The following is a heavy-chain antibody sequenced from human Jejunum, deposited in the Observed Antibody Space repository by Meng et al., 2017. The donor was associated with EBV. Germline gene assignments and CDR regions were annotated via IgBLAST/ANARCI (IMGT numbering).Heavy chain of an antibody. CDR1: GDSIDSRNW. J-gene: IGHJ4*02. Sequence: QLQLQVSGPGRVKPWGTLSLTCAVSGDSIDSRNWWSWVRQAPERGLEWIGEIYYSGSTNYNPSLKSRVTILVDRSENHFSLHLSSVTAADTAVYYCVRGGDYCLVYWGQGTLVTVSS. V-gene: IGHV4-4*02. CDR2: IYYSGST. D-gene: IGHD2-21*02. CDR3: VRGGDYCLVY.